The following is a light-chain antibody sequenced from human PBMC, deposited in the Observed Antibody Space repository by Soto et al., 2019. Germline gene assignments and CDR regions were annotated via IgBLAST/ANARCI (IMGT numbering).Light chain of an antibody. CDR3: QQYYSYPPT. V-gene: IGKV1-8*01. CDR1: QGISSY. J-gene: IGKJ4*01. Sequence: AIRMTQSPSSFSASTGDRVTITCRASQGISSYLAWYQQKPGKAPKLLIYAASTLQSGVPSRFSGSGSGTGFTLTICCLQSEDFATYYCQQYYSYPPTFGGGTKVEIK. CDR2: AAS.